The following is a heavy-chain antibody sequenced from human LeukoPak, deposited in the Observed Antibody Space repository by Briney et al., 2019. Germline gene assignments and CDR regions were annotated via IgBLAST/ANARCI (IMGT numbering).Heavy chain of an antibody. CDR2: ISAYNGNT. CDR1: GYTFTGYG. V-gene: IGHV1-18*01. D-gene: IGHD6-6*01. Sequence: ASVKVSCKASGYTFTGYGISWVRQAPGQGLEWMGWISAYNGNTNYAQKLQGRVTMTTDTSTSTAYMELRSLRSDDTAVYYCARLESQNDAFDIWGQGTMVTVSS. CDR3: ARLESQNDAFDI. J-gene: IGHJ3*02.